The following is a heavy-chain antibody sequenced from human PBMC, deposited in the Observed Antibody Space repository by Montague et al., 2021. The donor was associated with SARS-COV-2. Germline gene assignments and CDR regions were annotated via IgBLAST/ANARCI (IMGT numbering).Heavy chain of an antibody. CDR1: GASMNSYY. D-gene: IGHD2-8*01. V-gene: IGHV4-59*01. J-gene: IGHJ4*02. CDR2: TYYSGST. CDR3: ARVQRVNGVLPHFDY. Sequence: SETLSLTCSVSGASMNSYYWTWVRQPPGKGLQWIGYTYYSGSTSYDPSLQSRLTMTVDSSKNQFTLSLRSVTAADSAVYYCARVQRVNGVLPHFDYWCQGLSVTVSS.